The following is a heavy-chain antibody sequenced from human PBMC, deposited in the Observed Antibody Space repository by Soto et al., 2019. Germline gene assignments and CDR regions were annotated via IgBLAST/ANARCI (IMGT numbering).Heavy chain of an antibody. CDR2: IIPRSATS. Sequence: SVKVSCKASGDTFSTYTITWMRQAPGQGLEWMGGIIPRSATSNYAQKFQGRVTITADESTNTAYMELSSLRSEDTAVYYCASMVLVPAAIIHYYGMDVWGQGTTVTVSS. CDR3: ASMVLVPAAIIHYYGMDV. V-gene: IGHV1-69*13. D-gene: IGHD2-2*01. CDR1: GDTFSTYT. J-gene: IGHJ6*02.